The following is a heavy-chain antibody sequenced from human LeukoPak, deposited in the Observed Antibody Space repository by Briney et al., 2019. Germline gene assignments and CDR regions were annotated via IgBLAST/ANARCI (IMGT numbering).Heavy chain of an antibody. CDR1: GGSISSGGYY. CDR2: IYYSGST. D-gene: IGHD6-6*01. J-gene: IGHJ2*01. CDR3: ARPSIPTKWYFDL. V-gene: IGHV4-31*03. Sequence: PSETLSLTCTVSGGSISSGGYYWSWIRQHPGKGLEWIGYIYYSGSTYYNPSLKSRVTISVDTSKNQFSLKLSSVTAADTAVYYCARPSIPTKWYFDLWGRGTLVTVSS.